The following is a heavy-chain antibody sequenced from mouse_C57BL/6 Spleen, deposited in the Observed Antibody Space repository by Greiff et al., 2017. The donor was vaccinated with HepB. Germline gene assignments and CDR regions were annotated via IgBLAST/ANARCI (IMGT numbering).Heavy chain of an antibody. CDR2: ISDGGSYT. V-gene: IGHV5-4*01. J-gene: IGHJ1*03. Sequence: EVKLVESGGGLVKPGGSLKLSCAASGFTFSSYAMSWVRQTPEKRLEWVATISDGGSYTYYPDNVKGRFTISRDNAKNNLYLQMSHLKSEDTAMYYCARDCGYFDVWGTGTTVTVSS. CDR1: GFTFSSYA. CDR3: ARDCGYFDV.